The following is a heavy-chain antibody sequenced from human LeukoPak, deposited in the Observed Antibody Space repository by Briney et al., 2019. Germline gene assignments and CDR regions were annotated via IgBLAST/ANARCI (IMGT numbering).Heavy chain of an antibody. V-gene: IGHV4-34*01. Sequence: PSETLSLTCAVYGGSFSGYYWSWIRQPPGKGLEWIGEINHSGSTNYNPSLKSRVTISVDTSKNQFSLKLSSVTAADTAVYYCARGGHTPDYWGQGTLVTVSS. CDR2: INHSGST. CDR3: ARGGHTPDY. J-gene: IGHJ4*02. D-gene: IGHD2-15*01. CDR1: GGSFSGYY.